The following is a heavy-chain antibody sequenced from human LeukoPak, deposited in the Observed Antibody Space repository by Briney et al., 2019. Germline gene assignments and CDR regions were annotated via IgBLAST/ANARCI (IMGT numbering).Heavy chain of an antibody. Sequence: GGSLRLSCAASGFTFSNYAMNWVRQAPGKGLEWVSGMTGSGVSTSYADSVKGRFTISRDNSKNTLNLQMNSLRAEDTAVYYCAKDQGNYYGSGSLDYWGQGTLVTVSS. CDR1: GFTFSNYA. J-gene: IGHJ4*02. V-gene: IGHV3-23*01. CDR2: MTGSGVST. CDR3: AKDQGNYYGSGSLDY. D-gene: IGHD3-10*01.